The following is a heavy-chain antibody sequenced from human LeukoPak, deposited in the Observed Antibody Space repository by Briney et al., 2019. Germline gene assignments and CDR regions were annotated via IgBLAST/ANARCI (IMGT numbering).Heavy chain of an antibody. D-gene: IGHD2/OR15-2a*01. J-gene: IGHJ6*03. V-gene: IGHV4-59*01. CDR1: GGSINSYY. CDR3: ARWYCSSTTCYHMDV. Sequence: SETLSLTCTVSGGSINSYYWSWIRQPPGKGLEYIGHIYYSGNTDYNPSLKSRVTISVDTSKNQFSLNLSSVTAADTAVYYCARWYCSSTTCYHMDVWGKGTTVTVSS. CDR2: IYYSGNT.